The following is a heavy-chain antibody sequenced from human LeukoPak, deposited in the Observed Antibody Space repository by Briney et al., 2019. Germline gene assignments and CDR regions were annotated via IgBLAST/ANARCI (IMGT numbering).Heavy chain of an antibody. J-gene: IGHJ4*02. D-gene: IGHD3-10*01. CDR1: GVSVSSGSYY. CDR3: ARSQNYYGSGDY. V-gene: IGHV4-61*01. Sequence: SETLSLTCTVSGVSVSSGSYYWSWIRQPPGKGLEWIGYIYYSGSTNYNPSLKSRVTISVDTSKNQFSLKLSSVTAADTAVYYCARSQNYYGSGDYWSQGTLVTVSS. CDR2: IYYSGST.